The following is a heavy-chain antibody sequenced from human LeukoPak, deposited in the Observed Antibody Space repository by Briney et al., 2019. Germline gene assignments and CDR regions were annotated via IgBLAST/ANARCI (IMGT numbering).Heavy chain of an antibody. CDR2: IRSDGTTT. Sequence: GGSLRLSCEDSGFSFSDFWMHWVRQAPGKGLVWVSRIRSDGTTTDYADSVKGRFTISRDNVKNTLYLQMNSLRVEDSAVYYCTRDWRNMAFGHWGQGTLVTVSS. CDR3: TRDWRNMAFGH. CDR1: GFSFSDFW. V-gene: IGHV3-74*01. J-gene: IGHJ4*02. D-gene: IGHD3-3*01.